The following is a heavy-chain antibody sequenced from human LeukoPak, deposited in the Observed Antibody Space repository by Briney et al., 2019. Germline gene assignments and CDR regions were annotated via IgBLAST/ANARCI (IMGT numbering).Heavy chain of an antibody. J-gene: IGHJ6*03. D-gene: IGHD5-24*01. V-gene: IGHV1-18*01. CDR2: ISAYNGNT. CDR3: ARGMAEYYYYMDV. CDR1: GYTFTSYG. Sequence: ASVKVSCKASGYTFTSYGISWVRQAPGQGLEWMGWISAYNGNTNYAQRLQGRVTMTTDTSTSTAYMELSSLRSEDTAVYYCARGMAEYYYYMDVWGKGTTVTVSS.